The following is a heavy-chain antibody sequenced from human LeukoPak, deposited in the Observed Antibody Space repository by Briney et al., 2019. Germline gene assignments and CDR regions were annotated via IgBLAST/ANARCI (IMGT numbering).Heavy chain of an antibody. Sequence: PGGSLRLSCAASGFTFTTYWMSWVRQAPGKGLEWEDNIKQDGTERYYVDSVKGRFTISRDNAKKSLYLQMNSLRAEDTAVYYCARDGDILTGYYKYFFDYWGQGTLVTVSS. J-gene: IGHJ4*02. V-gene: IGHV3-7*01. CDR1: GFTFTTYW. CDR2: IKQDGTER. CDR3: ARDGDILTGYYKYFFDY. D-gene: IGHD3-9*01.